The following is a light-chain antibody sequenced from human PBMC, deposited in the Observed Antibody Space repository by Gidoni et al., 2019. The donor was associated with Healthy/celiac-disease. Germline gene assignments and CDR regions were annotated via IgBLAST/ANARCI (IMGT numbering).Light chain of an antibody. V-gene: IGKV2-30*02. CDR2: RIS. Sequence: DVVMTQSPLSLTVTLGQPASISCRSSRSLVHSDGNTFLTWFHQRPGQSPRRLIYRISNRDSGVPDRFSSSGSGTDFTLKISRVEAEDVGVYYCMQGTHWPPYTFGQGTKLEIK. CDR3: MQGTHWPPYT. J-gene: IGKJ2*01. CDR1: RSLVHSDGNTF.